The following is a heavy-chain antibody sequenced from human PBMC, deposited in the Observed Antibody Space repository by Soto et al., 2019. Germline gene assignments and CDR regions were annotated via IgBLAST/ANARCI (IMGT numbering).Heavy chain of an antibody. J-gene: IGHJ6*03. Sequence: ASVKVSCKASGYTFTSYDINWVRQATGQGLEWMGWMNPNSGNTGYAQKFQGRVTMTRNTSISTAYMELSSLRSEDTAVYYCASATEGYYYYYYMDVWGKGTTVTVSS. CDR3: ASATEGYYYYYYMDV. CDR1: GYTFTSYD. CDR2: MNPNSGNT. D-gene: IGHD2-15*01. V-gene: IGHV1-8*01.